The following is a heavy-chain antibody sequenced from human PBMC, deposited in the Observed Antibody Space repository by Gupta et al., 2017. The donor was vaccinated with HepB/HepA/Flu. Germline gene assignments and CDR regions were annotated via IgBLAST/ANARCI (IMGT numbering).Heavy chain of an antibody. Sequence: EVQLLESGGGLVQPGGSLRLSCAASGFTFSSYAMSWVRQAPGKGREWVSAISGSGGSTYYADSVKGRFTISRDNSKNTLYLQMNSLRAEDTAVYYCAKDGGMFYTAAPDYWGQGTLVTVSS. CDR2: ISGSGGST. J-gene: IGHJ4*02. CDR3: AKDGGMFYTAAPDY. V-gene: IGHV3-23*01. CDR1: GFTFSSYA. D-gene: IGHD3-10*02.